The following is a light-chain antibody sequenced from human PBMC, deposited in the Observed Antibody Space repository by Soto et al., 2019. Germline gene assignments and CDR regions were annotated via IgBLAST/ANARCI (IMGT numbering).Light chain of an antibody. CDR2: DVS. CDR3: CSYAGSYIFV. J-gene: IGLJ1*01. V-gene: IGLV2-11*01. Sequence: QSALTQPRSVSGSPGQSVTISCTGTSSDVGAYNYVSWYQQHPGKVPKLIIYDVSERPSGVPDRFSGSKSGSTASLTISGLQTEDEADYYCCSYAGSYIFVFGPGTKLTAL. CDR1: SSDVGAYNY.